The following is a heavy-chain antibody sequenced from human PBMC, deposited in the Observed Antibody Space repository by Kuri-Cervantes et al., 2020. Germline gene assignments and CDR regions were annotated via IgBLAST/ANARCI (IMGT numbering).Heavy chain of an antibody. D-gene: IGHD1-26*01. V-gene: IGHV1-69*05. Sequence: SVKVSCKASGGTFSSYAISWVRQAPGQGLEWMGGIIPIFGTANYAQKFQGRVTITTDESTSTAYMELSSLRSEDTAVYYCARGRELLVYYYYTDVWGKGTTVTVSS. CDR1: GGTFSSYA. CDR2: IIPIFGTA. J-gene: IGHJ6*03. CDR3: ARGRELLVYYYYTDV.